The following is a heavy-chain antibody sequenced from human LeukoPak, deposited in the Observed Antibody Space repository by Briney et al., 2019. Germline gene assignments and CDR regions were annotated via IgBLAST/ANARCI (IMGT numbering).Heavy chain of an antibody. J-gene: IGHJ3*02. CDR2: VYTSGST. Sequence: SETLSLTCTVSRGSISSAGYYWSWIRQPAGKGLEWIGRVYTSGSTNYNPSLKSRVTISLDTSNKQFSLKLSSVAAADTAVYYCAKLDPTSHDAFDIWGQGTMVTVSS. V-gene: IGHV4-61*02. CDR1: RGSISSAGYY. CDR3: AKLDPTSHDAFDI. D-gene: IGHD3-9*01.